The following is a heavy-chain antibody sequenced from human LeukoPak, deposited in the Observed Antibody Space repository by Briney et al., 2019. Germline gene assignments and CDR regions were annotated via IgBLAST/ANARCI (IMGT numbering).Heavy chain of an antibody. Sequence: PGGSLRLSCAASGFTFSDYYMSWIRQAPGKGLEWVSYISSSGSTIYYADSVKGRFTISRDNAKNSLYLQMNSLRAEDTAVYYCARDPVRRSRIVVVPANWFDPWGQGTLVTVSS. CDR2: ISSSGSTI. CDR1: GFTFSDYY. D-gene: IGHD2-2*01. J-gene: IGHJ5*02. V-gene: IGHV3-11*01. CDR3: ARDPVRRSRIVVVPANWFDP.